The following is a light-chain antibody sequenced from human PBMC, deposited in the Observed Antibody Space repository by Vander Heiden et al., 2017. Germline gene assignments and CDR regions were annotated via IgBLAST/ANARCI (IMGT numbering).Light chain of an antibody. V-gene: IGLV1-40*01. CDR1: SSNIGEGYD. J-gene: IGLJ2*01. CDR2: VNT. CDR3: QSYDSSLSGWI. Sequence: QSVLTQPPSVSGAPGQRVTISCTGGSSNIGEGYDVHWNQQVPGRAPKLLIYVNTNRPSGVPDRISGSKSGTSASLAITGLQAEDEADYYCQSYDSSLSGWIFGGGTKVTVL.